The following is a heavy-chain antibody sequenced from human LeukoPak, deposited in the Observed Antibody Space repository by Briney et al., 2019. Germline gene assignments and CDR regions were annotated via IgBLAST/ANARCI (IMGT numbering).Heavy chain of an antibody. CDR1: GFTLSSSW. J-gene: IGHJ4*02. Sequence: PGGSLRLSCAASGFTLSSSWMHWVRQAPGKGLEWVSTISGSGAFTKYADSVTGRFTISRDNSKNTMYLQLNSLRAEDTAIYYCAKTYYYDSSGYSHYLAYDYWGQGTLVTVSS. CDR2: ISGSGAFT. D-gene: IGHD3-22*01. V-gene: IGHV3-23*01. CDR3: AKTYYYDSSGYSHYLAYDY.